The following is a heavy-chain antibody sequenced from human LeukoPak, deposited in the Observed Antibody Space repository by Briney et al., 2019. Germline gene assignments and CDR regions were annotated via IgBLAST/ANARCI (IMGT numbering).Heavy chain of an antibody. J-gene: IGHJ3*02. V-gene: IGHV4-34*01. Sequence: SETLSLTCAVYGGSFGGYYWSWIRQPPGKGLEWIGEINHSGSTYYNPSLKSRVTISVDTSKNQFSLKLSSVTAADTAVYYCARPDYYDSSGYYPGAFDIWGQGTMVTVSS. CDR2: INHSGST. D-gene: IGHD3-22*01. CDR3: ARPDYYDSSGYYPGAFDI. CDR1: GGSFGGYY.